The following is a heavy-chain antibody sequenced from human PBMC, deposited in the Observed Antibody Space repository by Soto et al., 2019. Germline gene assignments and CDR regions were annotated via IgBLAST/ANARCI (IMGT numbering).Heavy chain of an antibody. D-gene: IGHD3-16*01. CDR1: GFTFSSYW. CDR3: ARDLTGLVFDY. J-gene: IGHJ4*02. Sequence: GGSLRLSCAASGFTFSSYWMHWVRQAPGKGLVWVSHINSDGSTNYADSVKGRFTISRDNAKNTVYLQMNSLRAEDTAVYYCARDLTGLVFDYWGQGTLVTVSS. CDR2: INSDGST. V-gene: IGHV3-74*01.